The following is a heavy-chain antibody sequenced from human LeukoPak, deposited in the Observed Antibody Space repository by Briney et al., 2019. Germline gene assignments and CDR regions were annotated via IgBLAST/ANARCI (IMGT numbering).Heavy chain of an antibody. D-gene: IGHD6-19*01. CDR2: TYYRSKWYN. CDR3: ARDWLGYYYDC. V-gene: IGHV6-1*01. CDR1: GDGVSSNSPA. Sequence: SQTLSLTCAISGDGVSSNSPAWNWIRQSPSRGLEWLGRTYYRSKWYNDYAVSVKGRITINPDTSKNQFSLHLNSVTPEDTAVYYCARDWLGYYYDCWGQGTVVTVSS. J-gene: IGHJ4*02.